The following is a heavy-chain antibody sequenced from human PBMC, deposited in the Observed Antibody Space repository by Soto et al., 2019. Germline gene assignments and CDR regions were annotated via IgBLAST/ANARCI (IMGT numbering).Heavy chain of an antibody. D-gene: IGHD6-25*01. CDR2: IYSGGYT. J-gene: IGHJ4*02. CDR3: AAQRGGGGY. CDR1: GFTVSNNY. Sequence: EVQLVESGGGLIQPGGSLRLSCAVSGFTVSNNYMSWVRQAPGKGLEGVSVIYSGGYTAYGDSVKGRFTISRDNSKNTLFLQKKARRAPGPAVYFCAAQRGGGGYWGQGTLVTVSS. V-gene: IGHV3-53*01.